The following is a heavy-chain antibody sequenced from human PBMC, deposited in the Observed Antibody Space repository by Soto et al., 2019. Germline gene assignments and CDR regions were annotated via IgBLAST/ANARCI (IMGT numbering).Heavy chain of an antibody. Sequence: GGSLRLSCAVSGFTFSNHAMSWVRQAPGKGLEWVSAVSTAVGATYYADSVKGRFTISRDDSKNTLYLQMDSLRAEDTAVYYCAKDRTAAARNFDYWGQGTLVTVSS. V-gene: IGHV3-23*01. CDR3: AKDRTAAARNFDY. CDR2: VSTAVGAT. J-gene: IGHJ4*02. CDR1: GFTFSNHA. D-gene: IGHD6-25*01.